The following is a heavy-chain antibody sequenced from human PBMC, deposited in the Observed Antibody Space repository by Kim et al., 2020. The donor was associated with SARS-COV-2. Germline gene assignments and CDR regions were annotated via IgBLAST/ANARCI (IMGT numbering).Heavy chain of an antibody. D-gene: IGHD3-10*01. CDR3: ARGIRYYGSVTYYFDY. J-gene: IGHJ4*02. CDR1: GFTFSSYD. Sequence: GGSLRLSCVASGFTFSSYDMHWVRQATGKGLEWVSAIGTAGDTYYPGSVKGRFTISRENAKNSLYLQMNSLRAGDTAVYYCARGIRYYGSVTYYFDYWGQGTLVTVSS. CDR2: IGTAGDT. V-gene: IGHV3-13*04.